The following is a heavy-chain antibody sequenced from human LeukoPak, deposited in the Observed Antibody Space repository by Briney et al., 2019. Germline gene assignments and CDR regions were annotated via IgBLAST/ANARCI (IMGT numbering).Heavy chain of an antibody. CDR3: ARHEGWFDP. Sequence: PSGTLSLTCTVSGGSISSSSYYWGWIRQPPGKGLEWIGSIYYSGSTYYNPSLKSRVTISVDTSKNQFSLKLSSVTAADTAVYYCARHEGWFDPWGQGTLVTVSS. CDR1: GGSISSSSYY. V-gene: IGHV4-39*01. J-gene: IGHJ5*02. CDR2: IYYSGST.